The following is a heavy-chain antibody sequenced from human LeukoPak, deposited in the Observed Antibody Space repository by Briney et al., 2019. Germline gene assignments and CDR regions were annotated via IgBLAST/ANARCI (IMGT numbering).Heavy chain of an antibody. CDR1: SRPMSIYY. J-gene: IGHJ4*02. Sequence: SETLSLPCTVKSRPMSIYYESWIRQPPGKGLEWIGYVYYSGSTNYNPSLKSRVTISVDTSKNQFSLKLSSVTAADTAVYYCARHYISGYFFDYWGQGTLVTVSS. V-gene: IGHV4-59*08. D-gene: IGHD1-14*01. CDR3: ARHYISGYFFDY. CDR2: VYYSGST.